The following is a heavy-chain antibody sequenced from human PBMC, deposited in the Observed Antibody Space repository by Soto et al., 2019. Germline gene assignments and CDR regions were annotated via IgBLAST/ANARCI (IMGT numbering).Heavy chain of an antibody. CDR2: LNLNDGGT. J-gene: IGHJ4*02. Sequence: ASVKVSCTNSESSIGDYYLHWARQVPQQGLEWMGWLNLNDGGTNSPRKFQGRLTMPRDTSITTVYMELSRLRSDDTAVYFCVGGARSYQSYFNCWGTGTRGIVAS. CDR1: ESSIGDYY. D-gene: IGHD2-2*01. CDR3: VGGARSYQSYFNC. V-gene: IGHV1-2*02.